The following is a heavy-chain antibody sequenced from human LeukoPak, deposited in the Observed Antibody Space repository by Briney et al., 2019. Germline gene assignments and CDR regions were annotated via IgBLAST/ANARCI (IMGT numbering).Heavy chain of an antibody. V-gene: IGHV6-1*01. CDR1: GDSVSSNSAA. J-gene: IGHJ4*02. Sequence: SQTLSLTCAISGDSVSSNSAAWNWIRQSPSSGLEWLGRTYYRSKWYNDYAVSVKSRITINPDTSKNQFSLQLNSVTPEDTAVYYCARGQGGIAARRFALDYWGQGTLVTVSS. D-gene: IGHD6-6*01. CDR3: ARGQGGIAARRFALDY. CDR2: TYYRSKWYN.